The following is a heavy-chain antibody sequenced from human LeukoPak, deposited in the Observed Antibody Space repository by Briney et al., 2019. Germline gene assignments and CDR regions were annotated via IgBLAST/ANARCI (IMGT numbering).Heavy chain of an antibody. V-gene: IGHV4-31*03. Sequence: SQTPSLTCTVSGGSISSGGYYWSWIRQHPGKGLEWIGYIYYSGSTYYNPSLKSRVTISVDTSKNQFSLKLSSVTAADTAVYYCARDGYSSSRLDYWGQGTLVTVSS. CDR2: IYYSGST. D-gene: IGHD6-13*01. J-gene: IGHJ4*02. CDR1: GGSISSGGYY. CDR3: ARDGYSSSRLDY.